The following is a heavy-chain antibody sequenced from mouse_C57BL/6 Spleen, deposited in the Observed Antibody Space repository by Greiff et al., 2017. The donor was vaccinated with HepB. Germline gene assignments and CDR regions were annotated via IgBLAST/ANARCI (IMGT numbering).Heavy chain of an antibody. Sequence: QVQLKESGPGLVQPSQSLSITCTVSGFSLTSYGVHWVRQSPGKGLEWLGVIWSGGSTDYNAAFISRLSISKDNSKSQVFFKMNSLQADDTAIYYCARGLGPFYFDYWGQSTTLTVSS. CDR1: GFSLTSYG. D-gene: IGHD4-1*01. CDR3: ARGLGPFYFDY. CDR2: IWSGGST. V-gene: IGHV2-2*01. J-gene: IGHJ2*01.